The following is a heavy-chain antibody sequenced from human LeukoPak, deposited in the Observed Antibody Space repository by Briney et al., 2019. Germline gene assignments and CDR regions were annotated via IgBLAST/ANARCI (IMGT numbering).Heavy chain of an antibody. D-gene: IGHD2-15*01. CDR2: IYCSGNT. CDR3: ARPTGYCSGGNCYSYFDY. V-gene: IGHV4-39*01. J-gene: IGHJ4*02. CDR1: GGSITSSSSY. Sequence: PSETLSLTCTVSGGSITSSSSYRDWIRQPPGKGLEWIGIIYCSGNTYYNPSLKSRVTISVDTSKYQFSLKLSSVTAADAAVYYCARPTGYCSGGNCYSYFDYWGQGTLVTVS.